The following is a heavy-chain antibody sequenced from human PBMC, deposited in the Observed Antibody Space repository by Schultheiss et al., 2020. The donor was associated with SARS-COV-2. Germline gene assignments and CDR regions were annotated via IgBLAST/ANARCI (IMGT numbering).Heavy chain of an antibody. CDR1: GFSLSTSGVG. V-gene: IGHV2-5*01. J-gene: IGHJ5*02. CDR3: AHRHGLMGRLGFDP. CDR2: IYWNDDK. D-gene: IGHD2-8*01. Sequence: SGPTLVKPTQTLTLTCTFSGFSLSTSGVGVGWIRQPPGKALEWLALIYWNDDKRYSPSLKSRLTITKDTSKNQVVLTMTNMDPVDTATYYCAHRHGLMGRLGFDPWGQGTLVTVSS.